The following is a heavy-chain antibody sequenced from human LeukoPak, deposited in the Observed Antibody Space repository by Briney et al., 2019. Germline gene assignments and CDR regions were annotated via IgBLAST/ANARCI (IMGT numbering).Heavy chain of an antibody. D-gene: IGHD6-13*01. Sequence: GGSLRLSCAGSGFTFGAYAMHWVRQAPGKGLEWVSLIGGNGDSTYYADSVKGRFTISRDNSKDFLYLQMNSLTTENTALYYCAKGHSSSSWYPLEDHWGQGTLVTVSS. CDR2: IGGNGDST. CDR1: GFTFGAYA. V-gene: IGHV3-43*02. CDR3: AKGHSSSSWYPLEDH. J-gene: IGHJ4*02.